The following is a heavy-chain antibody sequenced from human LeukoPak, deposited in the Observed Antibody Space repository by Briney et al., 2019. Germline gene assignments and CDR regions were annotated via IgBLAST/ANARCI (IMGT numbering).Heavy chain of an antibody. J-gene: IGHJ6*03. Sequence: GGSLRLSCAASGFTFSSHAMSWVRQAPGKGLEWVSGISSGGGSTYYADSVKGRFTISRDNSKNTLYLQMKSLRAEDTAVYYCAKGGGYEAQYYYYYLDVWGKGTTVTISS. CDR2: ISSGGGST. D-gene: IGHD5-12*01. CDR3: AKGGGYEAQYYYYYLDV. V-gene: IGHV3-23*01. CDR1: GFTFSSHA.